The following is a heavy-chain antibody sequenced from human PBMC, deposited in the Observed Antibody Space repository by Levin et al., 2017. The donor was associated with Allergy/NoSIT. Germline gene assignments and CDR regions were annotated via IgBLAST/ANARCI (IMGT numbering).Heavy chain of an antibody. CDR3: AVFSLRYGTFEM. CDR2: VSHGGFT. CDR1: GGSFGGYF. Sequence: SQTLSLTCAVSGGSFGGYFWSWLRQPPGKGPEWIGEVSHGGFTTYYPSLKSRVAISVDASRNEFSLKLDHVTAADTAVYYCAVFSLRYGTFEMWGQGTMVTVSS. V-gene: IGHV4-34*01. J-gene: IGHJ3*02. D-gene: IGHD4-17*01.